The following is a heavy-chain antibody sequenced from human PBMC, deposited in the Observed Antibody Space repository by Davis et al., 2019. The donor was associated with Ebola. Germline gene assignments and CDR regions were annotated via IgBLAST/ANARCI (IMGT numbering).Heavy chain of an antibody. D-gene: IGHD6-19*01. Sequence: ASVKVSCKASGYTFTNYGITWVRQAPGQGLEWMGWINPHNGNTNYAQNVQGRVTMTTDTSTSTAYMEVGILRSDDTAVYYCARASFGYNSGWYADYWGPGSLVTVSS. CDR2: INPHNGNT. V-gene: IGHV1-18*04. CDR3: ARASFGYNSGWYADY. J-gene: IGHJ4*02. CDR1: GYTFTNYG.